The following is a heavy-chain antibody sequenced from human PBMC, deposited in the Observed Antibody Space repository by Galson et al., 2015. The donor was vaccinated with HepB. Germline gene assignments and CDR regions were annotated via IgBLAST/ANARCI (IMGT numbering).Heavy chain of an antibody. Sequence: SLRLSCAVSGFTFSSFSMRWVRQAPGKGLEWVAAISHDGSNKKYAESVEGRFTISRDNSKSTLYLQMNSLRPEDTAVYYCAKDFPDLWDYYVSSGYFDYWGQGTLVTVSS. CDR3: AKDFPDLWDYYVSSGYFDY. CDR2: ISHDGSNK. CDR1: GFTFSSFS. V-gene: IGHV3-30*18. D-gene: IGHD3-22*01. J-gene: IGHJ4*02.